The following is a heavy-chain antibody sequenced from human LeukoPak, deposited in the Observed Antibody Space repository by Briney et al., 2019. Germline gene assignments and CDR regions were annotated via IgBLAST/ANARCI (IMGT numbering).Heavy chain of an antibody. J-gene: IGHJ3*02. V-gene: IGHV1-2*02. D-gene: IGHD3-22*01. CDR1: GYTSTGYY. CDR3: ARDKDITMIVVAKDAFDI. Sequence: ASVKVSCKASGYTSTGYYMHWVRQAPGQGLEWMGWINPNSGGTNYAQKFQGRVTMTRDTSISTAYMELSRLRSGDTAVYYCARDKDITMIVVAKDAFDIWGQGTMVTVSS. CDR2: INPNSGGT.